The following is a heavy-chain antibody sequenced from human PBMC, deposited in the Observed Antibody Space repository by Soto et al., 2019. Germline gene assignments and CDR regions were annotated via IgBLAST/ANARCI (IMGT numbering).Heavy chain of an antibody. CDR2: IIPIFGTA. D-gene: IGHD5-12*01. CDR3: ARGWDGYSGQGAAFDI. CDR1: GGTFSRYA. V-gene: IGHV1-69*13. Sequence: APVKVSCQGSGGTFSRYAINWVGQGPGKGLEWMGGIIPIFGTANYAQKFQGRVTITADESTSTAYMELSSLRSEDTAVYYCARGWDGYSGQGAAFDIWGQGTMVTV. J-gene: IGHJ3*02.